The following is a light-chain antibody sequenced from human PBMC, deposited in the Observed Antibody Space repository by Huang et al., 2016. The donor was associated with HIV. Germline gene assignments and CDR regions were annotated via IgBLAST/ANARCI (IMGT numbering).Light chain of an antibody. CDR2: KAS. V-gene: IGKV1-5*03. CDR3: QQYNSLAWT. Sequence: DIQMTQSPSTLSASVGDRVTITCRASQCISSWLAWYQQKPGKAPNLLIYKASSLESGVPSRFSGSGSGTEFTLTISSLQPDDFATYYCQQYNSLAWTFGQGTKVEIK. J-gene: IGKJ1*01. CDR1: QCISSW.